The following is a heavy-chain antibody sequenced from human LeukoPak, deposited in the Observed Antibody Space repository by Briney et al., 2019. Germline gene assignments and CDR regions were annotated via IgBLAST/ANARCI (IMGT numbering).Heavy chain of an antibody. D-gene: IGHD1-26*01. V-gene: IGHV3-30*18. J-gene: IGHJ4*02. CDR2: ISYDGSNK. CDR3: AKDAVGPIDY. Sequence: PGGSLRLSCAASGFTFSSYGMHWVRQAPGKGLEWVAVISYDGSNKYYADSVKGRFTISRDNSKNTLYLQMNSLRAEDTAVYYCAKDAVGPIDYWGQGTLVTVSS. CDR1: GFTFSSYG.